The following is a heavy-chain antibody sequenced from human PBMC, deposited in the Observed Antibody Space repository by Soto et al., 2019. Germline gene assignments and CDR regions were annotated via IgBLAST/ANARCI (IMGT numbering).Heavy chain of an antibody. D-gene: IGHD3-10*01. J-gene: IGHJ6*02. V-gene: IGHV3-23*01. CDR2: ISGSGGST. Sequence: RWSLRLSCAASVFTFSPYAMSWFRQAPGKGLEWVSSISGSGGSTHYADSVKGRFTVSRDNSKRALSLQMSSLREEDTATYYCAKGLRRLLRTQYYYGLDVWGRGTTVTVSS. CDR3: AKGLRRLLRTQYYYGLDV. CDR1: VFTFSPYA.